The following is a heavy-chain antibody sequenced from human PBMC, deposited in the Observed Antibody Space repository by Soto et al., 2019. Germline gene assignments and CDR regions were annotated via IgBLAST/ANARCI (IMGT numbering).Heavy chain of an antibody. Sequence: QVQLVESGGGVVQPGRSLRLSCAGSNFTFSNYGMHWVRQAPGKGLEWVALISNDGSNKYYTDSVKGRFTISRDNSRNTLSLQMNSLRADDTAVYYCAIDGADTGTYYFDYWGQGTLITVSS. J-gene: IGHJ4*02. D-gene: IGHD1-26*01. CDR2: ISNDGSNK. CDR3: AIDGADTGTYYFDY. V-gene: IGHV3-30*03. CDR1: NFTFSNYG.